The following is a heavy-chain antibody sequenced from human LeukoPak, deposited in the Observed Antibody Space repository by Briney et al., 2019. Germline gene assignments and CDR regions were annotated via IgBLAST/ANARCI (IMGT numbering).Heavy chain of an antibody. Sequence: SETLSLTCAVYGGSFSGYYWSWIRQPPGKGLEWIGEINHSGSTNYNPSLKSRVTISVDTSKNQFSLKLSSVTAADTAVYYCARGPGGVTTILDYWGQGTLVTVSS. CDR2: INHSGST. V-gene: IGHV4-34*01. D-gene: IGHD5-12*01. J-gene: IGHJ4*02. CDR3: ARGPGGVTTILDY. CDR1: GGSFSGYY.